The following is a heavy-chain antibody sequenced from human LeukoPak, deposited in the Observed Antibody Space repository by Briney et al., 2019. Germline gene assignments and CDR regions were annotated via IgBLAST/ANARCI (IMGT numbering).Heavy chain of an antibody. CDR1: GYTFISYA. CDR2: INAPNGNT. D-gene: IGHD5-18*01. J-gene: IGHJ4*02. Sequence: ASVKVSCKASGYTFISYALHWVRQAPGQRLEWMGWINAPNGNTKFSQKFQGRVTITRDTSASTAYMELSSLRSEDTAVYYCARGTRGAAMGLHFDYWGQGTLDTVSS. CDR3: ARGTRGAAMGLHFDY. V-gene: IGHV1-3*01.